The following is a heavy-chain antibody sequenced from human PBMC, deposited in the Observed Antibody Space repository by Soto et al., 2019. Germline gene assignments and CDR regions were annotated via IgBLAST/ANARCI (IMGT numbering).Heavy chain of an antibody. V-gene: IGHV1-18*01. Sequence: ASVKVSCKASGYTFTSYGISWVRQAPGQGLEWMGWISAYNGNTNYAQKLQGRVTMTTDTSTSTAYMELRSLGSDDTAVYYCARDGFGVNYYYYGMDVWGQGTTVTVSS. CDR2: ISAYNGNT. D-gene: IGHD3-16*01. J-gene: IGHJ6*02. CDR3: ARDGFGVNYYYYGMDV. CDR1: GYTFTSYG.